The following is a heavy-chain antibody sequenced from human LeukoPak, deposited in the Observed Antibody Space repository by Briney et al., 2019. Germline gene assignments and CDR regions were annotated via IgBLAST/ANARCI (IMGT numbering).Heavy chain of an antibody. CDR2: INWNGDST. Sequence: GGSLRLSCAASGFTFHDYGMRSVRQVPGKGPEWVSGINWNGDSTDYAGSVKGRFTISRDNAKNSPYLQMNSLRAEDTALYYCARTYYDSSGYYYVHSYFDYWGQGALVTVSS. D-gene: IGHD3-22*01. V-gene: IGHV3-20*04. CDR3: ARTYYDSSGYYYVHSYFDY. J-gene: IGHJ4*02. CDR1: GFTFHDYG.